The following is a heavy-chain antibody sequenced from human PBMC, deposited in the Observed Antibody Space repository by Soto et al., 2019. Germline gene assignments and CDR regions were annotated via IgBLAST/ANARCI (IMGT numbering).Heavy chain of an antibody. CDR2: ISAYNGNT. V-gene: IGHV1-18*04. Sequence: ASVKVSCKASGYTFTSYGISWGRQAPGQGLEWMGWISAYNGNTNYAQKLQGRVTMTTDTSTSTAYMELRSLRSDDTAVYYCARGFTTYYDILTGSVYFDYWGQGTLVTVSS. CDR1: GYTFTSYG. D-gene: IGHD3-9*01. CDR3: ARGFTTYYDILTGSVYFDY. J-gene: IGHJ4*02.